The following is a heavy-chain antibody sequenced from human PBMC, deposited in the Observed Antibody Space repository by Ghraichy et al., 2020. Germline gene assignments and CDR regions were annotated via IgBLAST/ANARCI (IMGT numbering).Heavy chain of an antibody. J-gene: IGHJ3*01. Sequence: SETLSLTCTVSGGSISSSSYYWGWIRQPPGKGLEWIGSIYYSGSTYYNPSLKSRVTISVDTSKNQFSLKLSSVTAADTAVYYCARPLSHYYDSSGYPDALDLWGQGTMVTVSS. CDR3: ARPLSHYYDSSGYPDALDL. CDR1: GGSISSSSYY. CDR2: IYYSGST. D-gene: IGHD3-22*01. V-gene: IGHV4-39*01.